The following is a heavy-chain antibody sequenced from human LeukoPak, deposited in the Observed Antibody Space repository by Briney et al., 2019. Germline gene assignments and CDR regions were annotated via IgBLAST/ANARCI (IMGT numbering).Heavy chain of an antibody. Sequence: SETLSLTCTVSGGSISSYYWSWIRQPAGKGLEWIGYIYYSGSTNYNPSLKSRVTISVDTSKNQFSLKLSSVTAADTAVYYCARHTLGSCGYYYCGMDVWGQGTTVTVSS. D-gene: IGHD1-26*01. J-gene: IGHJ6*02. CDR1: GGSISSYY. CDR3: ARHTLGSCGYYYCGMDV. CDR2: IYYSGST. V-gene: IGHV4-59*08.